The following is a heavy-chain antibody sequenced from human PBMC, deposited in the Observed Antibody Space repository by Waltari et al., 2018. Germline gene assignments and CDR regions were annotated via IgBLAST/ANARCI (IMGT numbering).Heavy chain of an antibody. Sequence: QVQLVQSGAEVKKPGSSVKVSCKASGGTFSXYAISWVRQAPGQGLEWMGGIIPILGIANYAQXFXXXVTITADXSTSTAYMELSSLRSEDTAVYYCARGXYGANGAFDIWGQGTXVXXXS. CDR2: IIPILGIA. D-gene: IGHD2-8*01. CDR1: GGTFSXYA. J-gene: IGHJ3*02. CDR3: ARGXYGANGAFDI. V-gene: IGHV1-69*10.